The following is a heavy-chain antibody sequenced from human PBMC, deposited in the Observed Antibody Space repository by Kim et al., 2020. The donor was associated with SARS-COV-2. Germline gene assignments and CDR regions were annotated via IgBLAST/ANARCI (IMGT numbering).Heavy chain of an antibody. V-gene: IGHV3-21*01. J-gene: IGHJ6*02. D-gene: IGHD6-13*01. CDR2: ISSSSSYI. CDR3: ARGAYSSSWYRNWDYYYYYGMDV. Sequence: GGSLRLSCAASGFTFSSYSMNWVRQAPGKGLEWVSSISSSSSYIYYADSVKGRFTISRDNAKNSLYLQMNSLRAEDTAVYYCARGAYSSSWYRNWDYYYYYGMDVWGQGTTVTVSS. CDR1: GFTFSSYS.